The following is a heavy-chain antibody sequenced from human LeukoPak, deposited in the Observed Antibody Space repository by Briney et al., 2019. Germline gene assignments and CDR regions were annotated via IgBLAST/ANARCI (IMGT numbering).Heavy chain of an antibody. CDR3: ARQGLSIAVAGKEEDY. D-gene: IGHD6-19*01. Sequence: SETLSLTCSVSGDFITAYYWSWIRQPPGKGLEWIGEINHSGSTNYNPSLKSRVTISVDTSKNQFSLKLSSVTAADTAVYYCARQGLSIAVAGKEEDYWGQGTLVTVSS. CDR2: INHSGST. CDR1: GDFITAYY. J-gene: IGHJ4*02. V-gene: IGHV4-34*01.